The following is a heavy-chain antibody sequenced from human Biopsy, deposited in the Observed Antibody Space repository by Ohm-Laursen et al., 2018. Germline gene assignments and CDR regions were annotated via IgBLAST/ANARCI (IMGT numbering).Heavy chain of an antibody. J-gene: IGHJ6*02. CDR2: IYYSGST. V-gene: IGHV4-59*07. Sequence: SDTLSLTCTVSGGSISSDYWSWIRQTPGKGLGWIGYIYYSGSTNYNLSLKSRATISVDTSTNQFSLRLNSVTAADTAVYYCARATNSTGWPYYYFYGMDVWGQGTTVTVSS. D-gene: IGHD2/OR15-2a*01. CDR1: GGSISSDY. CDR3: ARATNSTGWPYYYFYGMDV.